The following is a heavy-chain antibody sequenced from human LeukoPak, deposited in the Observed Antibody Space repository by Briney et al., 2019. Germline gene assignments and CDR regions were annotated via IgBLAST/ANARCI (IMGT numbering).Heavy chain of an antibody. J-gene: IGHJ4*02. V-gene: IGHV3-30*18. Sequence: GGSLRLSCAASGFTFSDYGMHWVRQAPGKGLEWVAVVSYDGGNEYYADSVKGRFTISRDNSKNTLYLQMNSLRAEDTAVYYCAKDIYYDSSGYYSWGQGTLVTVSA. D-gene: IGHD3-22*01. CDR2: VSYDGGNE. CDR3: AKDIYYDSSGYYS. CDR1: GFTFSDYG.